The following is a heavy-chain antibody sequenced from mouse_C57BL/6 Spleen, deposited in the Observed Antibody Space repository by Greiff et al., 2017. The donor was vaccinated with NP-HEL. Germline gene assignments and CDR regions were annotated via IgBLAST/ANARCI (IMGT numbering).Heavy chain of an antibody. Sequence: VQLQQSGPELVKPGASVKISCKASGYAFSSSWMNWVQQRPGKGLEWIGRIYPGDGDTNYNGKFKGKATLTADKSSSTAYMQLSRLTSEDCAVYFCARDDGGFAYWGQGTLVTVSA. CDR2: IYPGDGDT. J-gene: IGHJ3*01. CDR1: GYAFSSSW. D-gene: IGHD2-12*01. CDR3: ARDDGGFAY. V-gene: IGHV1-82*01.